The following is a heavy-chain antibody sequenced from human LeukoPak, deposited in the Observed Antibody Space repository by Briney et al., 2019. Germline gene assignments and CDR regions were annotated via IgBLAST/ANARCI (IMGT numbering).Heavy chain of an antibody. CDR2: INSDGSST. J-gene: IGHJ4*02. V-gene: IGHV3-74*01. Sequence: GGSLRLTCAASGSTFSSYWMHWVRQVPGKGLVLVSRINSDGSSTSNADSVKGRFTISRDNAKNTLYLQMNSLRAEDTAVYYCARETSSGWYDGLDYWGQGTLVTVSS. CDR3: ARETSSGWYDGLDY. D-gene: IGHD6-19*01. CDR1: GSTFSSYW.